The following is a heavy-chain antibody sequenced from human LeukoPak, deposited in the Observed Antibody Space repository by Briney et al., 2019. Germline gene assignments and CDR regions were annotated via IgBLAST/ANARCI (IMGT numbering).Heavy chain of an antibody. CDR2: ITSEANSYAT. CDR3: TRVAGYFGLYGMDV. J-gene: IGHJ6*04. CDR1: GFIFSGSA. D-gene: IGHD2/OR15-2a*01. Sequence: GGSLRLSCAASGFIFSGSAMHWVRQASGKGLEWVGRITSEANSYATAYAASVKGRFTISRDDSKNTAYLQMSSLKTEDTAVYYCTRVAGYFGLYGMDVWGKGTRVTVSS. V-gene: IGHV3-73*01.